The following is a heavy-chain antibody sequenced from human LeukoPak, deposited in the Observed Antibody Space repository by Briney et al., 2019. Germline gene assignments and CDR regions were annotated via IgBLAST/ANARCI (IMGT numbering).Heavy chain of an antibody. Sequence: SVKVSCKVSGYTLTELSMHWVRQAPGQGLEWMGGIIPIFGTANYAQKFQGRVTITADKSTSTAYMELSSLRSEDTAVYYCARRAGAYSHPYDYWGQGTLVTVSS. CDR1: GYTLTELS. V-gene: IGHV1-69*06. J-gene: IGHJ4*02. CDR3: ARRAGAYSHPYDY. D-gene: IGHD4/OR15-4a*01. CDR2: IIPIFGTA.